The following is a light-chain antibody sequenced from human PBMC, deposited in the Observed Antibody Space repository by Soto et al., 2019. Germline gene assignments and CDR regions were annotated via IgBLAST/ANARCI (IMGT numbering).Light chain of an antibody. V-gene: IGKV3-20*01. J-gene: IGKJ5*01. CDR3: QKYGSSPT. CDR2: DAS. CDR1: QSVSNNY. Sequence: EIVLTQSPGTLSLSPGERATLSCRASQSVSNNYLAWYQQKPGQAPRLLIYDASNRASGIPDRFSGSGSGADFTLTISRLEPEDFAVYYCQKYGSSPTLGQGTRLEIK.